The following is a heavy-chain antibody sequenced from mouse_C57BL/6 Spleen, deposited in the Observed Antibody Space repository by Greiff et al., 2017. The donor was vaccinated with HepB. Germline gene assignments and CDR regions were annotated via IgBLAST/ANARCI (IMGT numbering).Heavy chain of an antibody. D-gene: IGHD2-5*01. CDR3: ARAPYSNSFYYAMDY. Sequence: EVKLEESGPGLVKPSQSLSLTCSVTGYSITSGYYWYWIRQFPGNKLEWMGYISYDGSNNYNPSLKNRISITRDTSKNQFFLKLNSVTTEDTATYYCARAPYSNSFYYAMDYWGQGTSVTVSS. CDR2: ISYDGSN. CDR1: GYSITSGYY. J-gene: IGHJ4*01. V-gene: IGHV3-6*01.